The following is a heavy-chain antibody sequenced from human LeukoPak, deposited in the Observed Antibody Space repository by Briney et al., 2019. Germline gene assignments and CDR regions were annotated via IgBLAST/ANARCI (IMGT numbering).Heavy chain of an antibody. CDR2: ISGSGDST. Sequence: GGSLRLSCAASGFTFNTFAMTWVRQAPGKGLEWVSAISGSGDSTYYADSVKGRFTISRDNSKNTLYLQMNSLRPEDTAVYYCAKDSPSLEWSHWGQGTLLTVSS. J-gene: IGHJ4*02. V-gene: IGHV3-23*01. CDR3: AKDSPSLEWSH. CDR1: GFTFNTFA. D-gene: IGHD3-3*01.